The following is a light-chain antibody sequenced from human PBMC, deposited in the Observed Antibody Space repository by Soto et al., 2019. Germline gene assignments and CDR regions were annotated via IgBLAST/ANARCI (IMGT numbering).Light chain of an antibody. J-gene: IGKJ1*01. Sequence: EIVMTQSPATLSVSPGERATLSCRASQSVRTTVAWYQQRPGQAPRLLIYDASTRATGVPARFSGGGSGTDFTLTVTSLQSGDVGIYYCQQYTDWPTTFGQGTKVDIK. CDR3: QQYTDWPTT. CDR2: DAS. CDR1: QSVRTT. V-gene: IGKV3-15*01.